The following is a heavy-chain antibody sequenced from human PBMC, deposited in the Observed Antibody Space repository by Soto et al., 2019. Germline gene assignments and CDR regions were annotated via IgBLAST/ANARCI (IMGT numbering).Heavy chain of an antibody. D-gene: IGHD2-8*01. Sequence: SETLSLTCTVSCGSVINSNYYWGWIRQSPGKGLEWIGSVYYRGRSYSNSSVKSRVTISVDTSKNQFSLNLNSVTASDTAVYYCVSQRTSVLTQAYFDYWGPGALVTVSS. J-gene: IGHJ4*02. CDR3: VSQRTSVLTQAYFDY. V-gene: IGHV4-39*01. CDR1: CGSVINSNYY. CDR2: VYYRGRS.